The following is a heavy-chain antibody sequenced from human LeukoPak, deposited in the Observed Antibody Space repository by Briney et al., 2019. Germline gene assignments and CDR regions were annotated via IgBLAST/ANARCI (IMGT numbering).Heavy chain of an antibody. D-gene: IGHD6-13*01. V-gene: IGHV3-74*01. CDR1: GFTFSTYW. CDR3: ASASSHRTAAGGDY. Sequence: PGGSLRLSCAASGFTFSTYWMHWVRQAPGKGLVWVSRINGDGGSRNYADSVKGRFTNSRDNAKSTLYLQMSSLRVEDTAVYYCASASSHRTAAGGDYWGQGTLVTVST. J-gene: IGHJ4*02. CDR2: INGDGGSR.